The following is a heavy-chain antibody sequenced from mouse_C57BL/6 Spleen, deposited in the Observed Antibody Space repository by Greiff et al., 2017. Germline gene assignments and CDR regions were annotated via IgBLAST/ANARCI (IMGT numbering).Heavy chain of an antibody. CDR1: GFTFTDYY. V-gene: IGHV7-3*01. CDR2: IRNKANGYTT. CDR3: ARYRGTVVATDAMDY. Sequence: EVKVEESGGGLVQPGGSLSLSCAASGFTFTDYYMSWVRQPPGKALEWLGFIRNKANGYTTEYSASVKGRFTISRDNSQSILYLQMNALRAEDSATYYCARYRGTVVATDAMDYWGQGTSVTVSS. D-gene: IGHD1-1*01. J-gene: IGHJ4*01.